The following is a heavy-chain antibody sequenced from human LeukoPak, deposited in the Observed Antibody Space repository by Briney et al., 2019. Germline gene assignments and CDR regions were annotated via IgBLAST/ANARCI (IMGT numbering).Heavy chain of an antibody. CDR3: AKSDWFDP. CDR1: GFTFRNYW. V-gene: IGHV3-74*01. J-gene: IGHJ5*01. Sequence: PGGSLRLSCATSGFTFRNYWMSSLRQAPGKGLVWVARIKNDGSSASYAESVKGRFTISRDNARSTLFLQMNSLGVDDTAVYYCAKSDWFDPWGRGILVTVSS. CDR2: IKNDGSSA.